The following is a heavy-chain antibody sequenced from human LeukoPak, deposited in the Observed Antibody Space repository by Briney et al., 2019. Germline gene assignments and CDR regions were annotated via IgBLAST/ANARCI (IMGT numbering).Heavy chain of an antibody. CDR3: ARIPMLSYQLPYGFDY. CDR2: ISAYNGNT. J-gene: IGHJ4*02. CDR1: GYTFTSYG. Sequence: ASVKVSCKASGYTFTSYGISWVRQAPGQGLEWMGWISAYNGNTNYAQKLQGRDTMTTDTSTSTAYMELRSLRSDDTAVYYCARIPMLSYQLPYGFDYWGQGTLVTVSS. D-gene: IGHD2-2*02. V-gene: IGHV1-18*01.